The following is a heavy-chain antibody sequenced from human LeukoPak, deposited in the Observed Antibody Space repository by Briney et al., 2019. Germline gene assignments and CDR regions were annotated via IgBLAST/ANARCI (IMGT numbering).Heavy chain of an antibody. D-gene: IGHD5-24*01. Sequence: GGSLRLSCAASGFTFSGSAMHWVRQASGKGLEWVGRIRSKANSYATAYAASVKGRFTISRDDSKNTAYPQMNSLKTEDTAVYYCTSVTRGTIRDGYNLLLFDYWGQGTLVTVSS. CDR2: IRSKANSYAT. J-gene: IGHJ4*02. CDR3: TSVTRGTIRDGYNLLLFDY. CDR1: GFTFSGSA. V-gene: IGHV3-73*01.